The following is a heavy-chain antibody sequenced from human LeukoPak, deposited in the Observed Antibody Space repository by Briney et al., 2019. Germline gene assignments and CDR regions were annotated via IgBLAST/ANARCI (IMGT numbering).Heavy chain of an antibody. CDR3: ARDPNGDYIGAFDF. Sequence: GGSLRLSCAASGFTFSIYAMHWVRQAPGKGLEWVSTMRSGGTDANYADSVKGRFTISRDNSKGTLSLQMNSLRADDTATYYCARDPNGDYIGAFDFWGQGTAVTVSS. CDR1: GFTFSIYA. D-gene: IGHD4-17*01. J-gene: IGHJ3*01. CDR2: MRSGGTDA. V-gene: IGHV3-23*01.